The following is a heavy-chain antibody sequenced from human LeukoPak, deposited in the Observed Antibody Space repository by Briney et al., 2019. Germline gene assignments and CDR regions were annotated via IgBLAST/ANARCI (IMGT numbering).Heavy chain of an antibody. Sequence: PGGSLRLSCAASGFTFSSYGMHWIRQAPGKGLEWVAVIWYDGSNKYYADSVKGRFTISRDNSKNTLYLQMNSLRAEDTAVYYCARAGYYDSSGFSWGQGTLVTVSS. V-gene: IGHV3-33*01. CDR3: ARAGYYDSSGFS. J-gene: IGHJ5*02. CDR1: GFTFSSYG. D-gene: IGHD3-22*01. CDR2: IWYDGSNK.